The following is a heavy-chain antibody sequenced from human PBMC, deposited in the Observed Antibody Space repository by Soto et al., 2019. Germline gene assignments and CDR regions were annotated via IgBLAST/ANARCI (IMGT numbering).Heavy chain of an antibody. V-gene: IGHV4-34*01. D-gene: IGHD2-2*01. CDR2: INHSGST. J-gene: IGHJ6*02. CDR1: GGSFSGYY. CDR3: ARYCSSTSCYYYYGMDV. Sequence: PSETLSLTCAVYGGSFSGYYWSWIRQPPGKGLEWIGEINHSGSTNYNPSLKGRVTISVDTSKNQFSLKLSSVTAADTAVYYCARYCSSTSCYYYYGMDVWGQGTTVTVSS.